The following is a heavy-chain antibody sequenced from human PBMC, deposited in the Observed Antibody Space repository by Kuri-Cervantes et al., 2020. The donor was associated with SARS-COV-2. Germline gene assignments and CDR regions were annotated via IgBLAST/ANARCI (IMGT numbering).Heavy chain of an antibody. Sequence: GVLKISCAASGFTFSSYAMSWVRQAPGKGLEWVSAISGSGGSTYYADSVKGRFTISRDNSKNTLYLQMNSLRAEDTAVYYCAKCSDIAAAGQTDYWGQGTLVTVSS. D-gene: IGHD6-13*01. J-gene: IGHJ4*02. CDR2: ISGSGGST. CDR1: GFTFSSYA. V-gene: IGHV3-23*01. CDR3: AKCSDIAAAGQTDY.